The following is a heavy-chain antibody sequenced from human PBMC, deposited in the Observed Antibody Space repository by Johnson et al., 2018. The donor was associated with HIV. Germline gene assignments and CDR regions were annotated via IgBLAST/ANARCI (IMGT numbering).Heavy chain of an antibody. J-gene: IGHJ3*02. CDR2: IGTAGDT. V-gene: IGHV3-13*01. CDR1: GFTFSSYD. D-gene: IGHD3-10*01. CDR3: ARDRGLDAFDI. Sequence: MLLVESGGGLVQPGGSLRLSCAASGFTFSSYDMHWVRQATGKGLEWVSAIGTAGDTYYPGSVKGRFTISRENAKNSLYLQMNSLRAGDTAVYYCARDRGLDAFDIWGQGTMVTVSS.